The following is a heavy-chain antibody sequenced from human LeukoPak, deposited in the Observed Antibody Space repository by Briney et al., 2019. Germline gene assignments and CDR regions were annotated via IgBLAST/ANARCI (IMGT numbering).Heavy chain of an antibody. CDR2: ISAYSGNT. CDR3: ARDLSALAAGDY. J-gene: IGHJ4*02. Sequence: ASVKVSCKASGYTFTSYGISWVRQAPGQGLEWMGCISAYSGNTNYAQKLQGRVTMTTDTSTSTAYMARRRLRSADTAVYYCARDLSALAAGDYWGQGTLVTVSS. CDR1: GYTFTSYG. V-gene: IGHV1-18*04. D-gene: IGHD6-13*01.